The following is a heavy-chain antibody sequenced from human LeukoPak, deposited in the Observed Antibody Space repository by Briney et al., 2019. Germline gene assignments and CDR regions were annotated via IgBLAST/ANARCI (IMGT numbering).Heavy chain of an antibody. V-gene: IGHV4-59*11. D-gene: IGHD6-13*01. J-gene: IGHJ4*02. CDR2: IYYSGST. CDR3: ARGPYRSNYLQEYYFDP. CDR1: GGSIRGHY. Sequence: SETLSLTCSVSGGSIRGHYWSWIRQPPGKGLEWIGYIYYSGSTTYNPSLKSRATISVDTSKNQFSLRLNSVTAADTAMYYCARGPYRSNYLQEYYFDPWGQGTLVTVSS.